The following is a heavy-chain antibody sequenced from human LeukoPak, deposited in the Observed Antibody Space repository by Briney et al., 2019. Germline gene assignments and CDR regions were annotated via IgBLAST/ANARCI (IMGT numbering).Heavy chain of an antibody. CDR2: IRYDGSNK. CDR3: AKDRGRYGGNRYFDY. CDR1: GFTFSSYG. V-gene: IGHV3-30*02. J-gene: IGHJ4*02. Sequence: PGRSLRLSCAASGFTFSSYGMHWVRQAPGKGLEWVAFIRYDGSNKYYADSVKGRFTISRDNSKNTLYLQMNSLRAEDTAVYYCAKDRGRYGGNRYFDYWGQGTLVTVSS. D-gene: IGHD4-23*01.